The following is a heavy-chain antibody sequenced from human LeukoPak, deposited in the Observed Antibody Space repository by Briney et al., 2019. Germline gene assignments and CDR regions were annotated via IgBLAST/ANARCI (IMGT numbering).Heavy chain of an antibody. D-gene: IGHD6-13*01. CDR3: ARETYSSSWYYYMDV. J-gene: IGHJ6*03. CDR1: GVSVTRGAYY. CDR2: IYYSGST. V-gene: IGHV4-61*08. Sequence: SETLSLTCTVSGVSVTRGAYYWSWIRQPPGKGLEWIGYIYYSGSTNYNPSLKSRVTISVDTSENQFSLKLSSVTAADTAVYYCARETYSSSWYYYMDVWGKGTTVTVSS.